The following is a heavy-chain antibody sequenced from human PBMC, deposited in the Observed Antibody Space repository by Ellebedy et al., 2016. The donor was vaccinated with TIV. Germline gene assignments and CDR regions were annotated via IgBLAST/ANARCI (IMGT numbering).Heavy chain of an antibody. Sequence: SETLSLTCTVSGGSISSYYWSWIRQPPGKGLEWIGYIYYSGSTNYNPSLKSRVTISVDTSKNQFSLKLSSVTAAATAVYYCARGDSSSSRVYYWGQGTLVTVSS. CDR2: IYYSGST. CDR1: GGSISSYY. CDR3: ARGDSSSSRVYY. J-gene: IGHJ4*02. V-gene: IGHV4-59*01. D-gene: IGHD6-6*01.